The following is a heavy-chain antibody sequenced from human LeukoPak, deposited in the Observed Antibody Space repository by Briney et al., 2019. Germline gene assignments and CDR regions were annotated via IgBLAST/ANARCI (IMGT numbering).Heavy chain of an antibody. CDR3: AKGLPDY. J-gene: IGHJ4*02. V-gene: IGHV3-7*03. CDR1: GFTFSNYW. Sequence: PGGSLRLSCAASGFTFSNYWMSWVRQAPGKGLEWVANIKQDGSEKDYVDFMKGRFTSSRDNAKNSLYLQMNSLRAEDTALYYCAKGLPDYWGQGTLVTVSS. CDR2: IKQDGSEK.